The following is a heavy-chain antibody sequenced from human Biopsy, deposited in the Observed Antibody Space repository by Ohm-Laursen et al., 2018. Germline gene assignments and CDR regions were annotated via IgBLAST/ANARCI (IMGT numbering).Heavy chain of an antibody. CDR1: AYSFGDHR. Sequence: SSVKVSCKASAYSFGDHRIHWVRQAPGQGLEWMGWINAKTGDTNYAQKFQGRVTMTRDSSISTAYVDLSSLRSDDTAVYYCTRGGYYYDSLAYYYWFDPWGQGTLVTVSS. D-gene: IGHD3-22*01. J-gene: IGHJ5*02. CDR3: TRGGYYYDSLAYYYWFDP. V-gene: IGHV1-2*02. CDR2: INAKTGDT.